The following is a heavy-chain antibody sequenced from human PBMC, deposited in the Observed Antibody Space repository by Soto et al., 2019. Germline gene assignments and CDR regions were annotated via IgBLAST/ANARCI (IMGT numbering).Heavy chain of an antibody. CDR2: IYHSGST. J-gene: IGHJ5*02. V-gene: IGHV4-4*02. Sequence: PSETLSLTCAVSGGSISSSNWWSWVRQPPGKGLEWIGEIYHSGSTNYNPSLKSRVTISVDKSKNQFSLKLSSVTAADTAVYYCAREGADEYYYDSSGYSNWFDPWGQGTLVTVSS. CDR3: AREGADEYYYDSSGYSNWFDP. D-gene: IGHD3-22*01. CDR1: GGSISSSNW.